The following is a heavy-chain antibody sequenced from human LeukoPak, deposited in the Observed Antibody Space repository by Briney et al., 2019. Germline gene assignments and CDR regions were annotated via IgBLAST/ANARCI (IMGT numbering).Heavy chain of an antibody. Sequence: ASVKVSCKASGYTFTGYYMHWVRQAPGQGLEWMGWINPNSGGTNYAQKFQGRVTMTRDTFISTAYMELSRLRSDDTAVYYCARDRAIFGVNRAGAAWFDPWGQGTLVTVSS. CDR3: ARDRAIFGVNRAGAAWFDP. V-gene: IGHV1-2*02. D-gene: IGHD3-3*01. CDR2: INPNSGGT. CDR1: GYTFTGYY. J-gene: IGHJ5*02.